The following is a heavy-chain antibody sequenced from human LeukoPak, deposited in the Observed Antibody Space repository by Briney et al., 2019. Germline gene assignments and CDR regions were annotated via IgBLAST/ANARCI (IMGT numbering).Heavy chain of an antibody. V-gene: IGHV3-74*01. CDR2: INGDESST. CDR3: ARGAKWAYYFDY. J-gene: IGHJ4*02. D-gene: IGHD1-26*01. CDR1: AFAFSTYW. Sequence: AGGSLRLSCAASAFAFSTYWMHWVRQVPGKGLEWVSRINGDESSTNYADSVKGRFTISRDNAKGTLYLHLNSLTAEDTAVYYCARGAKWAYYFDYWGQGTLVTVSS.